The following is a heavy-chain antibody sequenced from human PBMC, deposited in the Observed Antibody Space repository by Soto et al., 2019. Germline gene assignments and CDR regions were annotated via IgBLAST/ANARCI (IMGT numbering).Heavy chain of an antibody. J-gene: IGHJ4*02. D-gene: IGHD1-7*01. V-gene: IGHV3-64*01. Sequence: EVQLAESGGNMVQPGGSLRLSCVATGFTFNNYDMHWVRQAPGKGLEYVSSISSNGGTTYYGNSVKGRFTISRDNSKNTRYLQMGSLRPEDMAVYYCVRRVSGNYDYWGQGTLVTVSS. CDR3: VRRVSGNYDY. CDR2: ISSNGGTT. CDR1: GFTFNNYD.